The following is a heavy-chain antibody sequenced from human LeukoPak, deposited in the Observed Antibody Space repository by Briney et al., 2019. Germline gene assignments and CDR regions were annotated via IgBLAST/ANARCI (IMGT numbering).Heavy chain of an antibody. Sequence: SETLSLTCAVYGGSFSGYYWSWIRQPPGKGLEWIGEINHSGSTNYNPSLKSRVTISADTSKNQFSLKLSSVTAADTAVYYCARDTATALTRFKFDYWGQGTLVAVSS. CDR1: GGSFSGYY. CDR3: ARDTATALTRFKFDY. V-gene: IGHV4-34*01. J-gene: IGHJ4*02. CDR2: INHSGST. D-gene: IGHD3-10*02.